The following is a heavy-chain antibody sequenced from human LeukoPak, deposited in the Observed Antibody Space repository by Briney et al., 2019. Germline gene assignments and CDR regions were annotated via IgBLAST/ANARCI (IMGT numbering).Heavy chain of an antibody. Sequence: GESLKISCKGSGYSFTNYWIDWVRQMPGKGLEWMGIIYPGDSDTRYSPSFQGQVTISADKSISTAYLQWGSLKASDTAMYYCARQVGDYYDSSGYSLDWGQGTLVTVSS. V-gene: IGHV5-51*01. CDR1: GYSFTNYW. CDR2: IYPGDSDT. CDR3: ARQVGDYYDSSGYSLD. D-gene: IGHD3-22*01. J-gene: IGHJ4*02.